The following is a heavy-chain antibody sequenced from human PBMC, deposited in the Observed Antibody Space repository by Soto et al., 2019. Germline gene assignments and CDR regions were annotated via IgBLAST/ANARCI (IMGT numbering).Heavy chain of an antibody. Sequence: SVKVSCKASGRRLSSYAISWVRQAPGQGLEWMGGIIPILGTANYAQKFQGRVTMTADESTSTAYMELSSLRSEDTAVYYCAREVFLDLGAFDIWGQGTMVTVSS. D-gene: IGHD3-3*01. V-gene: IGHV1-69*13. J-gene: IGHJ3*02. CDR2: IIPILGTA. CDR1: GRRLSSYA. CDR3: AREVFLDLGAFDI.